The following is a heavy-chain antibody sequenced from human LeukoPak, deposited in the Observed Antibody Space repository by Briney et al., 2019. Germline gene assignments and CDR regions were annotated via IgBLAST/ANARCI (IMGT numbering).Heavy chain of an antibody. CDR3: ARVEGWTTPTGFHYYGMDV. J-gene: IGHJ6*02. Sequence: SQTLSLTCAVSGGSISSGGYSWSWIRQPPGKDLEWIGYIYHSGSTYYNPSLKSRVTISVDRSKNQFSLKLSSVTAADTAVYYCARVEGWTTPTGFHYYGMDVWGQGTTVTVSS. CDR1: GGSISSGGYS. D-gene: IGHD4-17*01. CDR2: IYHSGST. V-gene: IGHV4-30-2*01.